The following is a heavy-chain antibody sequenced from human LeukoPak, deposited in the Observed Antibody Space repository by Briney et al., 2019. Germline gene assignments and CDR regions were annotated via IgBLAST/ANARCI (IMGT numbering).Heavy chain of an antibody. CDR3: ARAVVVIPWFDP. CDR1: GFTFSSYA. D-gene: IGHD3-22*01. V-gene: IGHV3-30-3*01. J-gene: IGHJ5*02. Sequence: GGSLRLSCAASGFTFSSYAMHWVRQAPGKGLEWVAVISYDGSNKYYADSVKGRFTISRDNSKNTLYLQMNSLRAEDTAVYYCARAVVVIPWFDPWGQGTLVTVSS. CDR2: ISYDGSNK.